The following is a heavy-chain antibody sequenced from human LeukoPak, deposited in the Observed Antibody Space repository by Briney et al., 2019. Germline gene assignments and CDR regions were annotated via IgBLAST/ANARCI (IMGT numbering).Heavy chain of an antibody. Sequence: PGRSLRPSCAASGFTFDDYGMHWVRQAPGKGLEWVSGISWNSGSIGYADSVKSRFTISRDNAKNSLYLQMNSLRPEDTALYYCAKDSDYRFDYWGQGTLVTVSS. V-gene: IGHV3-9*01. CDR3: AKDSDYRFDY. D-gene: IGHD4-11*01. CDR2: ISWNSGSI. CDR1: GFTFDDYG. J-gene: IGHJ4*02.